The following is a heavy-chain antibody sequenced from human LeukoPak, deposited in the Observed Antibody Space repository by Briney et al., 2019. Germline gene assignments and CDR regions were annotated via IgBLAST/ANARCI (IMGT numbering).Heavy chain of an antibody. V-gene: IGHV3-23*01. Sequence: GGSLRLSCAASGFTSSNYAMSWVRQAPGKGLEWVSVINNSGEYTNYADSVRGRFTLSTDNTKNTMYLQMSSLRAEDTAIYYCAKFLGATSVTDDALNVWGQGTMVTV. CDR1: GFTSSNYA. J-gene: IGHJ3*01. CDR3: AKFLGATSVTDDALNV. D-gene: IGHD1-26*01. CDR2: INNSGEYT.